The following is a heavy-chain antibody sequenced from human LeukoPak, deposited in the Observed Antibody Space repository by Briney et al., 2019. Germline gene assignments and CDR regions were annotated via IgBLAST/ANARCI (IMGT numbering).Heavy chain of an antibody. D-gene: IGHD3-10*01. V-gene: IGHV3-11*01. J-gene: IGHJ4*02. CDR1: GFTFSDYY. CDR2: ISSSGSTI. Sequence: GGPLRLSCAASGFTFSDYYMSWIRQAPGKGLEWVSYISSSGSTIYYADSVKGRFTISRDNAKNSLYLQMNSLRAEDTAVYYCARDLKDYYGSGSYYNLPDYWGQGTLVTVSS. CDR3: ARDLKDYYGSGSYYNLPDY.